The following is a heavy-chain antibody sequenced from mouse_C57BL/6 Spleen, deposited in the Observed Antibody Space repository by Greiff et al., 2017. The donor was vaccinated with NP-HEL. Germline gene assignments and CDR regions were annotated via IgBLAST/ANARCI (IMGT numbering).Heavy chain of an antibody. Sequence: VQLKQSGPELVKPGASVKISCKASGYSFTGYYMNWVKQSPEKSLEWIGVINPSTGGTTYNQKFKAKATLTVDKSSSTAYMQLKSLTSEDSAVYYCASHYGSTWFAYWGQGTLVTVSA. J-gene: IGHJ3*01. CDR2: INPSTGGT. CDR3: ASHYGSTWFAY. D-gene: IGHD1-1*01. V-gene: IGHV1-42*01. CDR1: GYSFTGYY.